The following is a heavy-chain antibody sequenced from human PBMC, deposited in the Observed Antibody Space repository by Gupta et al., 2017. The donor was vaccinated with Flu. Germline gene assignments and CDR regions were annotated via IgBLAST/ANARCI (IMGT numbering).Heavy chain of an antibody. J-gene: IGHJ4*02. V-gene: IGHV1-69*01. D-gene: IGHD2-15*01. CDR3: ARKGGGHCSGGSCYSFDF. Sequence: INGVRQAPGQGLEWMGGIIPVFVPTNYAQKFQGRVTLTADESSSTAYMGLSSLRSEDTAVYYCARKGGGHCSGGSCYSFDFWGQGALVTVSS. CDR2: IIPVFVPT.